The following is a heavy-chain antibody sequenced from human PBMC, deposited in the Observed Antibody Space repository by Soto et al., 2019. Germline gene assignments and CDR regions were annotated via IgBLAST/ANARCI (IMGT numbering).Heavy chain of an antibody. CDR2: IRYTGSM. V-gene: IGHV4-30-4*02. CDR3: AGYCYGATCPDQ. J-gene: IGHJ5*02. D-gene: IGHD2-15*01. CDR1: GVSMSIEQYH. Sequence: SETLSLTCNVSGVSMSIEQYHWTWIRQSPGKDLEWIGYIRYTGSMHYNPSLRSRLTISVDTSKNQFSLKFSSVTAADTAVYFCAGYCYGATCPDQWGQGTLVTVSS.